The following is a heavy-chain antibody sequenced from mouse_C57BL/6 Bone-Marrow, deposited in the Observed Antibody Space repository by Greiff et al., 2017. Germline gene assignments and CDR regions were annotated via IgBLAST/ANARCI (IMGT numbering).Heavy chain of an antibody. V-gene: IGHV1-72*01. Sequence: QVQLQQPGAELVKPGASVKLSCKASGYTFTSYWMHWVKQRPGRGLEWIGRIDPNSGGTKYNEKFKSKATLTVDKPTSTAYMQLSSLTSEAAAVYCGARSKVGRTRAMDYWGKGTSVTVSS. CDR1: GYTFTSYW. J-gene: IGHJ4*01. CDR2: IDPNSGGT. CDR3: ARSKVGRTRAMDY.